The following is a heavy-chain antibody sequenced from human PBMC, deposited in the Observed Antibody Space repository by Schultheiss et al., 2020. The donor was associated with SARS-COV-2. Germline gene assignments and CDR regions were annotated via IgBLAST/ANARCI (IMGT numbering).Heavy chain of an antibody. CDR1: AFTFDDYG. CDR2: IKWNKGSI. CDR3: ARDWANYGMDV. J-gene: IGHJ6*02. V-gene: IGHV3-9*01. Sequence: GGSLRLSCAASAFTFDDYGMDWVRQAPGEGLEWVSGIKWNKGSIGYADSAKGRFTISRDNAKNSLYLQMNSLRAEDTAVYYCARDWANYGMDVWGQGTLVTVSS.